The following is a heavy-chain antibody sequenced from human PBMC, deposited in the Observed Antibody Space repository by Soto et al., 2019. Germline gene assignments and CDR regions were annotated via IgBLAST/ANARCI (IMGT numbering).Heavy chain of an antibody. Sequence: PSETLSLTCPVSGGSISSYYWSWFRQPPGKELQYIGYIYYSGSTNYNPSLKSRVTISDDTSTNQFSLTLSSVTAADTAVYYCARGSWEREGYVMDVWCQGTSVT. V-gene: IGHV4-59*08. J-gene: IGHJ6*02. CDR3: ARGSWEREGYVMDV. CDR1: GGSISSYY. CDR2: IYYSGST. D-gene: IGHD1-26*01.